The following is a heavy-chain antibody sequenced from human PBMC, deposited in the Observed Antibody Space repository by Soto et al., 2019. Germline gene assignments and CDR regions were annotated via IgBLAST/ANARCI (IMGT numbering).Heavy chain of an antibody. V-gene: IGHV3-30*18. CDR1: GFPFSSYG. Sequence: PGGSLSLSCAAYGFPFSSYGIHWFRQSPGKGLDWVAVISYDGSNKYYADSVKGRFTISRDNSKNTLYLQMNSLRAEDTAVYYCAKDQSIFFSGYSSSWPYYFDYWGQGTLVTVSS. J-gene: IGHJ4*02. CDR3: AKDQSIFFSGYSSSWPYYFDY. CDR2: ISYDGSNK. D-gene: IGHD6-13*01.